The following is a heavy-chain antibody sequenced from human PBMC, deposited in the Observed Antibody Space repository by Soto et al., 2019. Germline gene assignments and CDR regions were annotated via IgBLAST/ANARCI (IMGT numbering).Heavy chain of an antibody. V-gene: IGHV3-23*01. CDR3: ATLGRYYDYVWGSYRYRDLDY. CDR1: GFTFSSYA. J-gene: IGHJ4*02. CDR2: ISGSGGST. Sequence: QPGGSLRLSCAASGFTFSSYAMSWVRQAPGKGLEWVSAISGSGGSTYYADSVKGRFTISRDNSKNTLYLQMNSLRAEDTAVYYCATLGRYYDYVWGSYRYRDLDYWGQGTLVTVSS. D-gene: IGHD3-16*02.